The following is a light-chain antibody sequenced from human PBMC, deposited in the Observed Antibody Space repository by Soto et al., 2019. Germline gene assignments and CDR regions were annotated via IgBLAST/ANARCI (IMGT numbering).Light chain of an antibody. CDR1: ESVSSN. Sequence: EIVMTQSPATLSVYPGERATLSCRASESVSSNLAWYQQKPGQAPRLLIYGASTRATGIPARFSGSGSGTEFTLTISILQSEDFAVYCCQQYNNWPPMAFGQGTKVEIK. CDR3: QQYNNWPPMA. J-gene: IGKJ1*01. CDR2: GAS. V-gene: IGKV3-15*01.